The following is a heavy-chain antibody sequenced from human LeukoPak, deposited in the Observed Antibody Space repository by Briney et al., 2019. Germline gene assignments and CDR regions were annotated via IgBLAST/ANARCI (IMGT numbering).Heavy chain of an antibody. CDR3: ARYYYDSSGYYYKHY. CDR1: GASISSHY. D-gene: IGHD3-22*01. V-gene: IGHV4-4*07. Sequence: SETLSLTCTVSGASISSHYWSWIRQSAAKGLEWIGRIYADGSTTYNPSLQSRVTMSADTSRNQLSLKLTSVTAADTAVYYCARYYYDSSGYYYKHYWGQGTPVTVSS. CDR2: IYADGST. J-gene: IGHJ4*02.